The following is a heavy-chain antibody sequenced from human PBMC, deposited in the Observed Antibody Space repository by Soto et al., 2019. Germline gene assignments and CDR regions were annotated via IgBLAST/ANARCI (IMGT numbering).Heavy chain of an antibody. D-gene: IGHD3-10*01. V-gene: IGHV3-7*05. J-gene: IGHJ4*02. CDR2: IKTDGSEQ. CDR3: ATSMGRGGNDY. CDR1: GFTFSDNW. Sequence: EVQLVESGGGLVQPGGSLRLSCAASGFTFSDNWMSWVRQAPGKGLECVANIKTDGSEQYYVDPVKGRFTISRDNAKNSLYLQMNSLRAEATAVYYCATSMGRGGNDYWGQGTLVAVSS.